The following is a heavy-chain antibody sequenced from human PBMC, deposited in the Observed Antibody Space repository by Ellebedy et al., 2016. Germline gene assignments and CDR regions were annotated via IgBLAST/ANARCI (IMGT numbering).Heavy chain of an antibody. CDR1: GYTFTAYY. J-gene: IGHJ5*02. CDR2: INPHSGGT. CDR3: TRFSSTWYWFDP. Sequence: ASVKVSCXASGYTFTAYYIHWVRQAPGQGLEWMGWINPHSGGTNFAQKFQGRATMTRDTSISTAYMELSKLRSDDTAVYYCTRFSSTWYWFDPWGQGTLVTVS. V-gene: IGHV1-2*02. D-gene: IGHD6-13*01.